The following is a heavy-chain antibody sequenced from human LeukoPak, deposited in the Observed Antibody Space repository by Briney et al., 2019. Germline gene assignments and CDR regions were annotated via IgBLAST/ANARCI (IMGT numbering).Heavy chain of an antibody. D-gene: IGHD5-24*01. CDR1: GYTFTSHS. V-gene: IGHV7-4-1*02. J-gene: IGHJ4*02. CDR3: ARDASTIRFDY. CDR2: ITTNTGNP. Sequence: ASVKVSCKAPGYTFTSHSINWLRQAPGQGLEWMGWITTNTGNPTYAQGFTGRFVFSLDTSVSTAYLQISSLKAEDTAVYYCARDASTIRFDYWGQGTLVTVSS.